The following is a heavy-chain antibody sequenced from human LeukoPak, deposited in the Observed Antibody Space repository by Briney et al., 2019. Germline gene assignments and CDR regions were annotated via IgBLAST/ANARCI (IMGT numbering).Heavy chain of an antibody. Sequence: GRSLRLSCAASGFTFSSYAMHWVRQAPGKGLEWVAVISYDGSNKYYADSVKGRFTISRDNSKNTLYLQMNSLRAEDTAVYYCAREVASCGGDCLAPWGQGTLVTVSS. CDR1: GFTFSSYA. CDR2: ISYDGSNK. D-gene: IGHD2-21*02. V-gene: IGHV3-30-3*01. CDR3: AREVASCGGDCLAP. J-gene: IGHJ5*02.